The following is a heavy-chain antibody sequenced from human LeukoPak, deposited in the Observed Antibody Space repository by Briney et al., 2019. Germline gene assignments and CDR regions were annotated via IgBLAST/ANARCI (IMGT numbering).Heavy chain of an antibody. D-gene: IGHD1-7*01. CDR3: ARSTGTSRNWPFDY. J-gene: IGHJ4*02. CDR1: GYTLTDYY. Sequence: ASVKVSCKASGYTLTDYYMHWVRQAPGQGLEWMGWINPNSGDTNYAQKFQGRVTMTRDTSISTAYMELRGLRSDDTAIYYCARSTGTSRNWPFDYWGQGTLVTVSS. V-gene: IGHV1-2*02. CDR2: INPNSGDT.